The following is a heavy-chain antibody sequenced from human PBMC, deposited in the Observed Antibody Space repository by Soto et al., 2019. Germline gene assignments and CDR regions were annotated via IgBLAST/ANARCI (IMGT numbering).Heavy chain of an antibody. V-gene: IGHV3-21*06. Sequence: EVQLVQSGGGPVKSGQSLRLSCVASGFTLSNYRMTWVRQGPGKGLEWVSSINSRGDYTHYTESVKGRFTISRDNTKNLVHLQMNILRADDAAVYYCGREKEDEGSSSLRVYYGVDVWGQGTTVIVSS. CDR2: INSRGDYT. J-gene: IGHJ6*02. CDR3: GREKEDEGSSSLRVYYGVDV. CDR1: GFTLSNYR. D-gene: IGHD6-6*01.